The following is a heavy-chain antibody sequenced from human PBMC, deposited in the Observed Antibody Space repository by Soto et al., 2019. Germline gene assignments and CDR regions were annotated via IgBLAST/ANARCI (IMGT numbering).Heavy chain of an antibody. CDR1: GGTFSSYT. CDR2: IIPILGIA. D-gene: IGHD3-10*01. CDR3: ARDRGVAPDAFDI. J-gene: IGHJ3*02. Sequence: QVQLVQSGAEVKKPGSSVKVSCKASGGTFSSYTVSWVRQAPGQGLEWMGRIIPILGIANYAQKFQGRVTITADKSTSTAYMELSSLRSEDTAVYYCARDRGVAPDAFDIWGQGTMVTVSS. V-gene: IGHV1-69*08.